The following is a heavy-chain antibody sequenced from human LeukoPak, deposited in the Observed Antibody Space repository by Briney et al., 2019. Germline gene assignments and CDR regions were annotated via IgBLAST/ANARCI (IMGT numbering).Heavy chain of an antibody. CDR2: IYYSGST. V-gene: IGHV4-59*08. J-gene: IGHJ4*02. CDR3: ARRRGYSGYADY. D-gene: IGHD5-12*01. CDR1: GGSISSYY. Sequence: PSETLSLTCTVSGGSISSYYWSWIRQPPGKGLEWIGYIYYSGSTNYNPSLKSRVTISVDTPKNQFSLKLSSVTAADTAVYYCARRRGYSGYADYWGQGTLVTVSS.